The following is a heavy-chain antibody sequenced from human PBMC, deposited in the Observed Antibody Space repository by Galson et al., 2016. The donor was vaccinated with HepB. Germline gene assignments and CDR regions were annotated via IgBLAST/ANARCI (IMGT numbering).Heavy chain of an antibody. D-gene: IGHD6-13*01. J-gene: IGHJ6*02. CDR2: IWYDGSNK. CDR3: ARDGGQQLVWWERLRKVYYYSAMDV. V-gene: IGHV3-33*01. Sequence: LRLSCAASGFTFSNYGMHWVRQAPGKGLEWVAVIWYDGSNKYYADSVKGRFTISRDNSKNTLYLQMNSLRAEDTAVYYCARDGGQQLVWWERLRKVYYYSAMDVWGQGTTVTVSS. CDR1: GFTFSNYG.